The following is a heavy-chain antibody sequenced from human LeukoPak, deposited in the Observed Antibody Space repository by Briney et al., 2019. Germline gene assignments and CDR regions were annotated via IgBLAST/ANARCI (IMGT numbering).Heavy chain of an antibody. CDR1: GFTVSSNS. D-gene: IGHD1-26*01. J-gene: IGHJ4*02. Sequence: GGSLRLSCTVSGFTVSSNSMSWVRQAPGKGLEWVSSISSSSSYIYYADSVKGRFTISRDNAKNSLYLQMNSLRAEDTAVYYCARDKVGATVSFDYWGQGTLVTVSS. V-gene: IGHV3-21*01. CDR3: ARDKVGATVSFDY. CDR2: ISSSSSYI.